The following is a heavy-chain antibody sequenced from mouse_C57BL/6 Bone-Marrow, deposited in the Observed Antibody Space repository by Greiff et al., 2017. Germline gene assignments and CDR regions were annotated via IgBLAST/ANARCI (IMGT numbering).Heavy chain of an antibody. J-gene: IGHJ1*03. D-gene: IGHD1-1*01. Sequence: QVQLQQPGAELVKPGASVKLSCKASGYTFTSYWMHWVKQRPGQGLEWIGMIHPNSGSTNYNEKFKSKATLTVDKSSSTAYMQLSSLTSEDSAVYYCARWKLLRSLYWYFDVWGTGTTVTVSS. CDR1: GYTFTSYW. CDR3: ARWKLLRSLYWYFDV. CDR2: IHPNSGST. V-gene: IGHV1-64*01.